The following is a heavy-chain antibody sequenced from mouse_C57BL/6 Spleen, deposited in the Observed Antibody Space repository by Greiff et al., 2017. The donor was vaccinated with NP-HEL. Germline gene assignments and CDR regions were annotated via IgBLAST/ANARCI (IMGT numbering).Heavy chain of an antibody. J-gene: IGHJ3*01. CDR2: IYPGDGDT. CDR3: ARSRDSSGYPY. D-gene: IGHD3-2*02. Sequence: QVQLKESGPELVKPGASVKISCKASGYAFSSSWMNWVKQRPGKGLEWIGRIYPGDGDTNYNGKFKGKATLTADKSSSTAFMQLSSLTSEDSAVYFFARSRDSSGYPYWGQGTLFTVSA. CDR1: GYAFSSSW. V-gene: IGHV1-82*01.